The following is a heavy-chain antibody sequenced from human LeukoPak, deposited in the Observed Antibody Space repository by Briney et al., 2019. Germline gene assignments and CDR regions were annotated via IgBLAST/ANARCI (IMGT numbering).Heavy chain of an antibody. CDR2: INIDGGTT. D-gene: IGHD3-10*01. J-gene: IGHJ3*02. CDR3: AKGLNAYGSGSYSHLDAFDM. CDR1: GFTFSSYW. Sequence: GGSLRLSCAASGFTFSSYWMHWVRQVPGKGLVWVSRINIDGGTTGYSDSVKGRFTISRDNAKNTLFLQMNSLRAEDTAVYYCAKGLNAYGSGSYSHLDAFDMWGQGTMVTVSS. V-gene: IGHV3-74*01.